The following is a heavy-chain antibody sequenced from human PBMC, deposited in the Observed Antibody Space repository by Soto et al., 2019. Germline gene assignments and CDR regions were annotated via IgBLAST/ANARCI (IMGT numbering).Heavy chain of an antibody. CDR3: ARSREFDY. CDR1: GGSISSYY. CDR2: IYYSGST. V-gene: IGHV4-59*12. Sequence: SETLSLTCTVSGGSISSYYWSWIRQPPGKGLEWIGYIYYSGSTNYNPSLKSRVTISIDVSKNQFSLSLRSLTAADTAVYYCARSREFDYWSQGTLVTVS. J-gene: IGHJ4*02.